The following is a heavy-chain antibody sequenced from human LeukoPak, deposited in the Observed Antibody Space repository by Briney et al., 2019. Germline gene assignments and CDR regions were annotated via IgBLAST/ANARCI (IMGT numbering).Heavy chain of an antibody. D-gene: IGHD5-18*01. Sequence: SVNVSCKASGGTFSSYAISWVRQAPGQGLEWMGGIIPIFGTANYAQKFQGRVTITADESTSTAYMELSSLRSEDTAVYYCARTGYSYGGYYFDYWGQGTLVTVSS. J-gene: IGHJ4*02. CDR2: IIPIFGTA. CDR3: ARTGYSYGGYYFDY. CDR1: GGTFSSYA. V-gene: IGHV1-69*01.